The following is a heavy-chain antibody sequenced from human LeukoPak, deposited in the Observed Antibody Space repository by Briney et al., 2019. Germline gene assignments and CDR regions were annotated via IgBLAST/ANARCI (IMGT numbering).Heavy chain of an antibody. CDR1: GYTFTSCD. CDR2: MNPNSGNT. Sequence: ASVKVSFKASGYTFTSCDINWVRQATGQGLEWMGWMNPNSGNTGYGQSFQGRITTTRDISIGTAYMELSNLTSEDTAIYYCTRGSSGRRDNWGQGTLVTVSA. J-gene: IGHJ4*02. D-gene: IGHD6-19*01. V-gene: IGHV1-8*01. CDR3: TRGSSGRRDN.